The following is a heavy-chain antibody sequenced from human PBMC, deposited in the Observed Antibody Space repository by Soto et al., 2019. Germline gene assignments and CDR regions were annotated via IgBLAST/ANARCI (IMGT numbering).Heavy chain of an antibody. V-gene: IGHV3-30*18. Sequence: GGSLRLSCAASGFTFSSYGMHWVRQAPGKGLEWVAVISYDGSNKYYADSVKGRFTISRDNSKNTLYLQMNSLRAEDTVVYYCAKDRGYSSGWYYFDYWGQGNLVTVYS. CDR1: GFTFSSYG. D-gene: IGHD6-13*01. J-gene: IGHJ4*02. CDR2: ISYDGSNK. CDR3: AKDRGYSSGWYYFDY.